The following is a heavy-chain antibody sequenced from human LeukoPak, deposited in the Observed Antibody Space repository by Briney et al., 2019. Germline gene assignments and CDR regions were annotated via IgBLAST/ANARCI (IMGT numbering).Heavy chain of an antibody. CDR3: AKDKGPYYDFWSGYGMDV. CDR1: GFTFSSYG. J-gene: IGHJ6*02. D-gene: IGHD3-3*01. V-gene: IGHV3-30*18. CDR2: ISYDGSNK. Sequence: PGGSLRLSCAASGFTFSSYGMHWVRQAPGKGLEWVAVISYDGSNKYYADSVKGRLTISRDNSKNTLYLQMNSLRAEDTAVYYCAKDKGPYYDFWSGYGMDVWGQGTTVTVSS.